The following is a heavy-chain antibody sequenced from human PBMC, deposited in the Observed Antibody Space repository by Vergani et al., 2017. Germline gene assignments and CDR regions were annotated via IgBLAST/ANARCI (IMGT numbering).Heavy chain of an antibody. D-gene: IGHD6-25*01. J-gene: IGHJ6*03. CDR2: IFYSGTT. CDR3: ARVDTQVPATSHFYYMDV. Sequence: QVQLHQWGAGLLKPSETLSLTCAVYGGSISSGDHCWTWIRQRPGKGLEWIGYIFYSGTTYDNPSLRSRLTISVDTSQNQFSLKLRSVTAADTAVYYCARVDTQVPATSHFYYMDVWGKGTTVVVSS. CDR1: GGSISSGDHC. V-gene: IGHV4-31*11.